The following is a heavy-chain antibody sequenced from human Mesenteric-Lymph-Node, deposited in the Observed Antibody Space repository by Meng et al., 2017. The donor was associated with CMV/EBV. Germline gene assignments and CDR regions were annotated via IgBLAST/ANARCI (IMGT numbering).Heavy chain of an antibody. D-gene: IGHD3-3*01. J-gene: IGHJ5*02. CDR1: GVSVTTTNTY. CDR3: ARIFGVVTTGGWFDP. V-gene: IGHV4-61*03. CDR2: ISDSGTT. Sequence: SGVSVTTTNTYWTWVRQPPGKGLEWIGYISDSGTTNYNPSLKSRVTISVDTSKNHFYMTLSSVTAADTAVYYCARIFGVVTTGGWFDPWGQGTLVTVSS.